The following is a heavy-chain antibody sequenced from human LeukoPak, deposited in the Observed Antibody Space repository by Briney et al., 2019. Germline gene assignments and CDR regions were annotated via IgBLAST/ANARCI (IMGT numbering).Heavy chain of an antibody. V-gene: IGHV4-31*03. CDR3: AGMTMVTGGFDY. CDR1: GGSISSGGYY. J-gene: IGHJ4*02. Sequence: SQTLSLTCTVSGGSISSGGYYWNWIRQHPGKGLEWIGYIYYSGSTFYNPSLMSRVTISLDTSKNQFSLKLSSVTAADTAAYYCAGMTMVTGGFDYWGQGTLVTVSS. D-gene: IGHD4/OR15-4a*01. CDR2: IYYSGST.